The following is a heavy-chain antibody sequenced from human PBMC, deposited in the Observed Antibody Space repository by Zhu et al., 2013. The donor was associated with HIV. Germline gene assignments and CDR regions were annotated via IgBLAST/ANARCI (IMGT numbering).Heavy chain of an antibody. J-gene: IGHJ4*02. CDR3: ARAPDCHDGSGSRCLDY. CDR1: GGSISSGGYS. V-gene: IGHV4-30-2*05. D-gene: IGHD3-10*01. Sequence: QVQLQESGSGLVKPSQTLSLTCAVSGGSISSGGYSWSWIRQPPGKGLEWIGYIYYSGSTYYNPSLKSRVTISVDTSKNQFSLKLSSVTAADTAVYYCARAPDCHDGSGSRCLDYWGQGTLVTVSS. CDR2: IYYSGST.